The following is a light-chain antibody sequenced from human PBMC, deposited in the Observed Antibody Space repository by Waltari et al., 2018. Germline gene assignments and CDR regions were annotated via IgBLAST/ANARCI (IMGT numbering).Light chain of an antibody. J-gene: IGLJ1*01. Sequence: QSVLTQPPSASATSGQRVTISCSGDNANSGTNSVDWYQQFPGTAPKLLIYRDDQRPSGVPDRFSGSKSGTSASLAISGLLSEDEADYYCAAWDDSLNGYVFATGTKVTVL. CDR2: RDD. CDR3: AAWDDSLNGYV. CDR1: NANSGTNS. V-gene: IGLV1-44*01.